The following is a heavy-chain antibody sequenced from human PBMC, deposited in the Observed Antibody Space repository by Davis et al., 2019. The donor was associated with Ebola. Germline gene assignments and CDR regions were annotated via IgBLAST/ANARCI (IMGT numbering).Heavy chain of an antibody. CDR3: ARQYGFSYGYFDS. J-gene: IGHJ4*02. V-gene: IGHV5-51*01. Sequence: GESLKISRKTSGDMFRSYWIAWVRQMPGTGLEWMGRIYLGDSDTRYSPSFQGQVTISGAKSLSTAYLQWDNLKASDTAMYYCARQYGFSYGYFDSWGQGTLVTVSS. CDR2: IYLGDSDT. D-gene: IGHD5-18*01. CDR1: GDMFRSYW.